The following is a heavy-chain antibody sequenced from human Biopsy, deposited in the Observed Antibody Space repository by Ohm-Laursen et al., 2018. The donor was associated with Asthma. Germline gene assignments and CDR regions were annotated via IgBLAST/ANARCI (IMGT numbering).Heavy chain of an antibody. V-gene: IGHV4-39*01. J-gene: IGHJ4*02. Sequence: SDTLSLTCTVSGGSITSSSYYWGWIRQPPGKGMEWIGSMYHSGSPYYHPSLKSRPTISVDTTKNQLSLKMSFVTAADTAVYFCVRHQYSSSWSTFDYWGQGALVTVSS. CDR3: VRHQYSSSWSTFDY. CDR1: GGSITSSSYY. D-gene: IGHD3-22*01. CDR2: MYHSGSP.